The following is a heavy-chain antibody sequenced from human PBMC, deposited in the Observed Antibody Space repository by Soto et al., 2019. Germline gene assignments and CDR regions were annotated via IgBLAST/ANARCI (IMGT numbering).Heavy chain of an antibody. CDR1: GFTFSSYA. CDR2: ISYDGSNK. V-gene: IGHV3-30-3*01. D-gene: IGHD3-22*01. J-gene: IGHJ4*02. Sequence: GGSLRLSCAASGFTFSSYAMYWVRQAPGKGLEWVAVISYDGSNKYYADSVKGRFTISRDNSKNTLFLQMNSLRAEDTAVYYCARGDYDSSGYSDPIDYWGQGTLVTVSS. CDR3: ARGDYDSSGYSDPIDY.